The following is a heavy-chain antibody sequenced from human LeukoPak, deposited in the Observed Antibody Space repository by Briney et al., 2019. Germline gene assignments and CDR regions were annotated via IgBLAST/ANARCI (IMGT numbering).Heavy chain of an antibody. V-gene: IGHV1-46*01. CDR3: ARGLGTEYYYYYYYMDV. CDR2: VNPSGGST. J-gene: IGHJ6*03. CDR1: GYTFTSYY. D-gene: IGHD2-21*01. Sequence: GASVKVSCKASGYTFTSYYMHWVRQAPGQGLEWMGTVNPSGGSTSYAQKFQGRVTMTRDMSTSTVYMELSSLRSEDTAVYYCARGLGTEYYYYYYYMDVWGKGTTVTVSS.